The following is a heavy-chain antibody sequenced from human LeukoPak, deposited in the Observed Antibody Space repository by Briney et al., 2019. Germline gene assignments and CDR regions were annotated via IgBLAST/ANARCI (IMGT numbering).Heavy chain of an antibody. CDR2: ISGIGGIT. J-gene: IGHJ4*02. D-gene: IGHD2-2*01. V-gene: IGHV3-23*01. Sequence: GGSLRLSCTTSGFIFGDHAMSWVRQAPGKGLEWVSIISGIGGITYYPDSVKGRFTISRDNSKNTLYLQMNSLRAEDTAVYYCAKLYCSSSSCSRGGYFDYWGRGTLVTVSS. CDR3: AKLYCSSSSCSRGGYFDY. CDR1: GFIFGDHA.